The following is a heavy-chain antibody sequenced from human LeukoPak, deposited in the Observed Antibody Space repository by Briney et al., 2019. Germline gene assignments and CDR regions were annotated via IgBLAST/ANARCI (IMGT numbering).Heavy chain of an antibody. CDR3: ARGVNYDFWSGYEYYFDY. V-gene: IGHV4-59*01. D-gene: IGHD3-3*01. CDR1: GGSISSYY. CDR2: IYYSGST. Sequence: SETLSLTCTVSGGSISSYYWSWIRQPPGKGLEWIGYIYYSGSTNYNPSLKSRVTIPVDTSKNQFSLKLSSVTAADTAVYYCARGVNYDFWSGYEYYFDYWGQGTLVTVSS. J-gene: IGHJ4*02.